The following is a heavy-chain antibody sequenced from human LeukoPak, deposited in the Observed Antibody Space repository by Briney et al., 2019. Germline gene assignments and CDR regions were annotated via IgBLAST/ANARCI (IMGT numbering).Heavy chain of an antibody. CDR1: GGSISSGGYY. D-gene: IGHD6-6*01. J-gene: IGHJ4*02. CDR3: ARDRIGSSLVQLFQY. Sequence: SETLSLTCTVSGGSISSGGYYWSWIRQSPGKGLEWIGCMYNSGSTNYNPSLKSRVTISLDTSKNQFSLKLTSVTAADTAVYYCARDRIGSSLVQLFQYWGQGSLVTVSS. CDR2: MYNSGST. V-gene: IGHV4-61*08.